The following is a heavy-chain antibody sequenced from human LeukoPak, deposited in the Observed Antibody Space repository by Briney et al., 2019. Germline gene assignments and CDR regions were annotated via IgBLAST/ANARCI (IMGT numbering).Heavy chain of an antibody. D-gene: IGHD2-21*01. J-gene: IGHJ4*02. CDR2: IYTSGST. Sequence: SETLSLTCTVSGGSINIYYWSWIRQPAGKGLEWIGRIYTSGSTSYNPSLKSRVTMSVDTSKNQFSLKLSSVTAADTAVYYCARAEVRLNYFDYWGQGTLVTVSS. CDR3: ARAEVRLNYFDY. V-gene: IGHV4-4*07. CDR1: GGSINIYY.